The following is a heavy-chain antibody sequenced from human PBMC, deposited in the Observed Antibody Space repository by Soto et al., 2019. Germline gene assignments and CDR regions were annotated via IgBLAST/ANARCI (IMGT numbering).Heavy chain of an antibody. CDR3: ARDHSSSWHSSYYYYGMDA. CDR1: GYTFTSYY. D-gene: IGHD6-13*01. J-gene: IGHJ6*02. V-gene: IGHV1-46*01. Sequence: GASVKVSCKASGYTFTSYYMHWVRQAPGQGLEWMGIINPSGGSTSYAQMFQGRVTMTRDTSTSTVYMELSSLRSEDTAVYYCARDHSSSWHSSYYYYGMDAWGQGTTVTVSS. CDR2: INPSGGST.